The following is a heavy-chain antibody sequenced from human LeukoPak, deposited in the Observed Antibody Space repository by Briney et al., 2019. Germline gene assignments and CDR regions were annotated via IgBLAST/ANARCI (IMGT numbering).Heavy chain of an antibody. V-gene: IGHV3-21*06. Sequence: GGSLRLSCAASGFTFSSYAMHWVRQAPGKGLEWVSSISSRSTYIYYADSVKGRFTISRDNAKNTLYLQMNSLRAEDTAVYYCARASDPGGGDYVPNWFDPWGQGTLVTVSS. CDR3: ARASDPGGGDYVPNWFDP. J-gene: IGHJ5*02. CDR2: ISSRSTYI. D-gene: IGHD3-16*01. CDR1: GFTFSSYA.